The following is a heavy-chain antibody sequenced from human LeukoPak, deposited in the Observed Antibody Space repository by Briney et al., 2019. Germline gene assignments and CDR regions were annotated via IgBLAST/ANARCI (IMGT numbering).Heavy chain of an antibody. CDR3: ARGLGREFDY. CDR1: GFTFSSYS. V-gene: IGHV3-48*01. Sequence: GGSLRLSCAASGFTFSSYSMNWVRQAPGKGLEWVSYISSSSSTIYYADSVKGRFTISRDNAKNSLYLQMNSLRAEDTAVYYCARGLGREFDYWGQGTLVTVSS. CDR2: ISSSSSTI. J-gene: IGHJ4*02.